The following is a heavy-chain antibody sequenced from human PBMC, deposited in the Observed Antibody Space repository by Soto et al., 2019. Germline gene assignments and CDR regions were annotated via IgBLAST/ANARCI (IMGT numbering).Heavy chain of an antibody. V-gene: IGHV3-7*01. J-gene: IGHJ4*02. D-gene: IGHD6-19*01. CDR2: IKQDGSEK. Sequence: EVQLVESGGGLVQPGGSLRLSCAASGFTFSSYWMSWVRQAPGKGLEWVTNIKQDGSEKYYVDSVKGRFTISRDNAKNSLYLQMNSLRAEDTAVYYCARAWEQWLPTYFDYWGQGTLVTVSS. CDR3: ARAWEQWLPTYFDY. CDR1: GFTFSSYW.